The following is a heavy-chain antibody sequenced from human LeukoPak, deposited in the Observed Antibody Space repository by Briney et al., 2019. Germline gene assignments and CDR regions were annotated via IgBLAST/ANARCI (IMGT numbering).Heavy chain of an antibody. V-gene: IGHV3-21*01. J-gene: IGHJ4*02. D-gene: IGHD4-17*01. Sequence: GGSLRLSCAASGFTFSTYSMNWVRQAPGKGLEWVSSISSSSSYIYYADSVKGRFTISRDNAKNSLYLQMNSLRAEDTAVYYCARDWDGDYGGFDYWGQGTLVTVSS. CDR3: ARDWDGDYGGFDY. CDR1: GFTFSTYS. CDR2: ISSSSSYI.